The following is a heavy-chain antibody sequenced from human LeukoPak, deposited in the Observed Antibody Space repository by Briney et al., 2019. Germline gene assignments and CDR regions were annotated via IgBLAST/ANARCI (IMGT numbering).Heavy chain of an antibody. CDR3: AGSGLYSSSSSDY. D-gene: IGHD6-6*01. CDR2: ICYSGST. J-gene: IGHJ4*02. CDR1: GGSISSYY. V-gene: IGHV4-59*01. Sequence: SETLSLTCTVSGGSISSYYWSWIRQPPGKGLEWIGYICYSGSTNYNPSLKSRVTITVDTSKNQFSLKLSSVTAADTAVYYCAGSGLYSSSSSDYWGQGTLVTVSS.